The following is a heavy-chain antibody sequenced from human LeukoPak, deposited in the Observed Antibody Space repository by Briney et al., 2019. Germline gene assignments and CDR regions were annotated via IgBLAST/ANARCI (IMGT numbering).Heavy chain of an antibody. CDR2: IYYSGST. D-gene: IGHD2-2*01. CDR1: GGSISSGGYY. CDR3: ARAVSGSSTRDNWFDP. J-gene: IGHJ5*02. V-gene: IGHV4-31*03. Sequence: PSETLSLTCTVSGGSISSGGYYWSWIRQHPGKGLEWIGYIYYSGSTYYNPSLMSRVTISVDTSKNQFSLKLSSVTAADTAVYYCARAVSGSSTRDNWFDPWGQGTLVTVSS.